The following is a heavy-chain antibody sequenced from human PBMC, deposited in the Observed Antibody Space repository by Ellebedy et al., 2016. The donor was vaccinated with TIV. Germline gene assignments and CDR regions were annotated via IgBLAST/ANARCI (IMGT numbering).Heavy chain of an antibody. Sequence: PSETLSLTCAASGFTFSSYAMSWVRQAPGKGLEWVSAISGSGGSTYYADSVKGRFTISRDNSKNTLYLQMNSLRAVDTAVYYCAGYVWGSYRHDYWGQGTLVTVSS. D-gene: IGHD3-16*02. J-gene: IGHJ4*02. V-gene: IGHV3-23*01. CDR3: AGYVWGSYRHDY. CDR1: GFTFSSYA. CDR2: ISGSGGST.